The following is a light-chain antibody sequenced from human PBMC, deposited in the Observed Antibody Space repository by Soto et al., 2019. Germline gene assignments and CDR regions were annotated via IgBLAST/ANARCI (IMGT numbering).Light chain of an antibody. Sequence: QSVLTQPASVSGSPGQSITITCTGTSSDDGGYNYVSWNQQHPGQAPKLMIDEVSYRPSGVSNLFTGSKSGNTASLTISGLQAEDEADYYCSSYTSSSTPYVFGTGTKVTVL. J-gene: IGLJ1*01. V-gene: IGLV2-14*01. CDR1: SSDDGGYNY. CDR3: SSYTSSSTPYV. CDR2: EVS.